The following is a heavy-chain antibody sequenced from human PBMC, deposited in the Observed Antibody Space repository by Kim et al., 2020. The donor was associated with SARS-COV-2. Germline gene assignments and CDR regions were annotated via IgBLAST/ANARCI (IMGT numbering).Heavy chain of an antibody. CDR2: VRSGGSTT. Sequence: GGSLRLSCRASGFTFRDYVMGWVRQAPGKGLEWLSVVRSGGSTTYYADSVKGRFSISRDDSKNTLYLQMNGLRLEDTAVYYCTKDQGCGDPVDYWGRGTLATFSS. CDR1: GFTFRDYV. CDR3: TKDQGCGDPVDY. J-gene: IGHJ4*02. V-gene: IGHV3-23*03. D-gene: IGHD4-17*01.